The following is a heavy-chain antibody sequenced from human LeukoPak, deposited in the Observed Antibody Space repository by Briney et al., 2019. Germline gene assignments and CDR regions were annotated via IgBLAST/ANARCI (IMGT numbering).Heavy chain of an antibody. D-gene: IGHD3-3*01. CDR3: AKEGGSGYSEHLDY. CDR2: ISGSGGRT. V-gene: IGHV3-23*01. Sequence: GGSLRLSCAASGFTFSSYAMSWVRQAPGKGLEWVSGISGSGGRTYHADSVKGRFTISRDNSKNTLYLQMNSLRAEDTAVYYCAKEGGSGYSEHLDYWGQGTLVTVSS. CDR1: GFTFSSYA. J-gene: IGHJ4*02.